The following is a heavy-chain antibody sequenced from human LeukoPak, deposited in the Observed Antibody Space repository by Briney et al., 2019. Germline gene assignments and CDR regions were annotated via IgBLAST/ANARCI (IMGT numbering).Heavy chain of an antibody. Sequence: PGGSLRLSCAASGFTFSSYAMSWVRQAPGKGLEWVSAISGSGGSTYYADSVKGRFTISRDNSKNTLYLQMNSLRAEDTAVYYCARGGNWFHYFDNWGQGTLVTVSS. CDR2: ISGSGGST. CDR3: ARGGNWFHYFDN. CDR1: GFTFSSYA. J-gene: IGHJ4*02. D-gene: IGHD3-9*01. V-gene: IGHV3-23*01.